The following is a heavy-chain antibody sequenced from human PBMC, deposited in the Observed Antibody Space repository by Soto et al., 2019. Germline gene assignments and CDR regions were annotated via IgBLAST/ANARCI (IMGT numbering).Heavy chain of an antibody. Sequence: PGGSLRLSCAASGFTFSSYAMSWVRQAPGKGLECVSAISGSGGSTYYADSVKGRFTISRDNSKNTLYLQMNSLRAEDTAVYYCAKLITIFSYGSTFFDYWGQGTLVTVYS. J-gene: IGHJ4*02. D-gene: IGHD3-9*01. V-gene: IGHV3-23*01. CDR2: ISGSGGST. CDR3: AKLITIFSYGSTFFDY. CDR1: GFTFSSYA.